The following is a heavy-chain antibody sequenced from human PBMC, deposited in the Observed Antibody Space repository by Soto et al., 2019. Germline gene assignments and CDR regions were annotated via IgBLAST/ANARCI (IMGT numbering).Heavy chain of an antibody. CDR3: ARESHDSSRLRLGELSTSFDY. Sequence: GASVKVSCKASGGTFSSYAISWVRQAPGQGLEWMGGIIPIFGTANYAQKFQGRVTVTADKSTSTAYMELSSLRSEDTAVYYCARESHDSSRLRLGELSTSFDYWGQGTLVTVSS. CDR1: GGTFSSYA. J-gene: IGHJ4*02. V-gene: IGHV1-69*06. CDR2: IIPIFGTA. D-gene: IGHD3-16*02.